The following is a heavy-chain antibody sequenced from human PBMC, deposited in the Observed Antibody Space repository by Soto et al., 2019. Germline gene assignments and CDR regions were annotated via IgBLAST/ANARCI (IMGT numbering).Heavy chain of an antibody. V-gene: IGHV3-11*05. Sequence: QVQLVESGGGLVKPGGSLRLSCAASGFTFSDYYMSWIRQAPGKGLEWVSYINSSSSYTNYADSVKGRFTISRDNAKNSRYLQMNSLRAEDTAVYYCARTIVAAGGRRYFDLWGRGTLVTVSS. CDR1: GFTFSDYY. CDR2: INSSSSYT. CDR3: ARTIVAAGGRRYFDL. D-gene: IGHD6-13*01. J-gene: IGHJ2*01.